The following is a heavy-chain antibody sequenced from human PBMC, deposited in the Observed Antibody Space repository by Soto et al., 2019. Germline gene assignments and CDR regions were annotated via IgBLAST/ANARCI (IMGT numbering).Heavy chain of an antibody. CDR1: GFSFSNYN. V-gene: IGHV3-48*02. Sequence: PGGSLRLSCAASGFSFSNYNMNWVRQAPGKGLEWVAHITDGLTKHYADFVQGRFTISRDNAKNSLYLELTDLRDDDTAVYYCARDTSHGVTIGGLDSWGQGTLVTVPQ. CDR3: ARDTSHGVTIGGLDS. J-gene: IGHJ4*02. CDR2: ITDGLTK. D-gene: IGHD3-16*01.